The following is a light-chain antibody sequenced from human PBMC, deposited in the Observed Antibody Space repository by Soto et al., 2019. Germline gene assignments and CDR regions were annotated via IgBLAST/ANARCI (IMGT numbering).Light chain of an antibody. J-gene: IGLJ3*02. Sequence: QSALTQPPSVSGAPGQRVTISCSGTSSNIGAGYDVHWYPQVTGTAPKLLTCGNNTRPSGVPDRCSGSRSGTAASLAITGLPAEDEADDYSRSFATHLRGSVCGGGTQVTVL. CDR2: GNN. CDR3: RSFATHLRGSV. V-gene: IGLV1-40*01. CDR1: SSNIGAGYD.